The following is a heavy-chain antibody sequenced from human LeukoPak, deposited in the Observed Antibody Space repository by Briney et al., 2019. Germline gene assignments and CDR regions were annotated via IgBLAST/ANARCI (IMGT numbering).Heavy chain of an antibody. D-gene: IGHD5-24*01. V-gene: IGHV3-21*01. CDR2: ISTGSSYI. Sequence: PGGSLRLSCAASGFTFSSYSMNWVRQAPGKGLEWVSSISTGSSYIYYADSVEGRFTISRDNAKKSLYLQMNSLRAEDTAEYYCARDGYKPFDYWGQGTLVTVSS. J-gene: IGHJ4*02. CDR1: GFTFSSYS. CDR3: ARDGYKPFDY.